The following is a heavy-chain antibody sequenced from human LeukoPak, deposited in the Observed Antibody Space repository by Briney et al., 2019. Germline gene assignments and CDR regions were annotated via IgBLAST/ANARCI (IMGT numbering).Heavy chain of an antibody. D-gene: IGHD2-2*01. J-gene: IGHJ3*01. CDR2: MNPNSGDT. Sequence: ASVKVSCETSGYTFTAHYIHWIRQAPGQGLEWMGWMNPNSGDTNYAQKFQGRVTLTRDKTARTAYMKLTRLKSDDTAVYHCARVRVGYCSSTSCYSAGFDFWGPGTMVTVSS. CDR1: GYTFTAHY. CDR3: ARVRVGYCSSTSCYSAGFDF. V-gene: IGHV1-2*02.